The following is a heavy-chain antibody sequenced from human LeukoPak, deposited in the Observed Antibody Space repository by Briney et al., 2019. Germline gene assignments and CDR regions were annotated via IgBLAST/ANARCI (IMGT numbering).Heavy chain of an antibody. Sequence: PGRSLRLACAASGFTFSSYGIHWVRQAPGEGLEWVAFISYDGSNKYFADSVKGRFTISRDNSKNTLYLQMNSLRAEDTAVYYCAKDNYYDSSGYSSFDSWGQGTLVTVSS. J-gene: IGHJ4*02. CDR2: ISYDGSNK. CDR1: GFTFSSYG. CDR3: AKDNYYDSSGYSSFDS. V-gene: IGHV3-30*18. D-gene: IGHD3-22*01.